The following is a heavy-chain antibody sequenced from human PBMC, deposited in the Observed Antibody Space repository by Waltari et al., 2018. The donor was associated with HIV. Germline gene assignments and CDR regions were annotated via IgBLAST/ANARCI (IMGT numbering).Heavy chain of an antibody. CDR2: IYYSGST. J-gene: IGHJ5*02. V-gene: IGHV4-59*01. Sequence: QVQLQESGPGLVKPSETLSLTCTVSGGSISSYYWSWIRQPPGKGLEWIGYIYYSGSTNYNPSLKSRVTISVDTSKNQFSLKLGSVTAADTAVYYCARDQKPLYPNWFDPWCQGTLVTVSS. CDR1: GGSISSYY. CDR3: ARDQKPLYPNWFDP.